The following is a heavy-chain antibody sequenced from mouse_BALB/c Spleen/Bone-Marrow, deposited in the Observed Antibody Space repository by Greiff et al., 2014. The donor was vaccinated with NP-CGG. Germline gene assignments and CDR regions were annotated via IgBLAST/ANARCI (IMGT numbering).Heavy chain of an antibody. J-gene: IGHJ3*01. V-gene: IGHV3-6*02. Sequence: EVQLQQSGPGLVKPCQSLSLSCSVSGYSITSCYLWYWLRQFPGNILGWMGYISYDGSNNYNPSLKNRISITRDTSKNQFFLKLNSVTTEDTASYYCARAGVRREGWFAFWGQGTLVTVSA. CDR3: ARAGVRREGWFAF. D-gene: IGHD1-2*01. CDR1: GYSITSCYL. CDR2: ISYDGSN.